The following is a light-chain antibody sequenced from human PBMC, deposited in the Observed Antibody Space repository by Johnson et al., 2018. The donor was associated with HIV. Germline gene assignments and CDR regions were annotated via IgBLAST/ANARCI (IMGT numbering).Light chain of an antibody. CDR2: ENN. CDR1: SSNIGKNY. V-gene: IGLV1-51*02. Sequence: QSVLTQPPSVSAAPGQKVIISCSGSSSNIGKNYVSWYQQVPGTAPKLLIYENNKRPSGIPDRFSGSKSGTSATLGITGLQTGDEADYYCGTWDSSLSAGPYVFGTGTKGTVL. J-gene: IGLJ1*01. CDR3: GTWDSSLSAGPYV.